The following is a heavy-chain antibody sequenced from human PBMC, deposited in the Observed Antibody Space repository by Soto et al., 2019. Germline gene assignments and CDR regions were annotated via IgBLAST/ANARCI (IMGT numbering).Heavy chain of an antibody. CDR1: GYTFTNFY. CDR3: ARDPYHVLMVNAPNLYGMDV. CDR2: INPSGGST. V-gene: IGHV1-46*01. J-gene: IGHJ6*02. D-gene: IGHD2-8*01. Sequence: GASVKVSCKASGYTFTNFYLHWVRQAPGQGLEWMGIINPSGGSTTYAQKIEGRVTMTRDTSTTTAYMELSSLRSDDTAVYYCARDPYHVLMVNAPNLYGMDVWGQGTTVTVSS.